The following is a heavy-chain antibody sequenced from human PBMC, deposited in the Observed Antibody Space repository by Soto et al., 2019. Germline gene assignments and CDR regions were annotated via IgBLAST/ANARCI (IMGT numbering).Heavy chain of an antibody. CDR1: GFTFSSYW. Sequence: EVQLVESGGGLVQPGGSLRLSCAASGFTFSSYWMHWVRQAPGKGLVWVSRINSDGSSTSYAASVKGRFTISRDNAKNTLYLQMNSLRAEDTAVYYCARDPTRGGGWWDWYFDLWGRGTLVTVSS. D-gene: IGHD6-19*01. V-gene: IGHV3-74*01. CDR3: ARDPTRGGGWWDWYFDL. J-gene: IGHJ2*01. CDR2: INSDGSST.